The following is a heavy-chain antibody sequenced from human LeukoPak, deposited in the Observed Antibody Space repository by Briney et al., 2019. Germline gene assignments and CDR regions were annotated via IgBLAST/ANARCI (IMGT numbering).Heavy chain of an antibody. V-gene: IGHV7-4-1*02. CDR2: ISTNTGNP. D-gene: IGHD6-19*01. Sequence: GASVKVSCKASGYTFTSYDINWVRQATGQGLEWMGWISTNTGNPTYAQGFRGRFVFSLDTSVSTAYLQISSLKPEDTAVYYCARDLAVAPSPYYYYGMDVWGQGTTVTVSS. CDR1: GYTFTSYD. CDR3: ARDLAVAPSPYYYYGMDV. J-gene: IGHJ6*02.